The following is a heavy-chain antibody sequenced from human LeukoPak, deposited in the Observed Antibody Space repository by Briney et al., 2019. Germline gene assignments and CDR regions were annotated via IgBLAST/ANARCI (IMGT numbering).Heavy chain of an antibody. V-gene: IGHV3-30*04. J-gene: IGHJ5*02. CDR3: ARDGANIRAGKLVPCWFDP. Sequence: PGGSLRLSCAASGFTFSSYAVHWVRQAPGKGLEWVAVISYDGSNKYYADSVKGRFTISRDNAKNTLYLQMNSLRAEDTAVYYCARDGANIRAGKLVPCWFDPWGQGTLVTVSS. D-gene: IGHD6-13*01. CDR1: GFTFSSYA. CDR2: ISYDGSNK.